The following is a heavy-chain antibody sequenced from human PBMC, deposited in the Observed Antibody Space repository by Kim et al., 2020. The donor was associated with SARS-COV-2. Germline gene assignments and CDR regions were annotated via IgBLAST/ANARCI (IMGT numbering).Heavy chain of an antibody. CDR2: INHSGST. V-gene: IGHV4-34*01. CDR1: GGSFSCYY. Sequence: SETLSLTCAVYGGSFSCYYWSWIRQPPGKGLEWIGEINHSGSTNYNPSLKSRVTISVDTSKNQFSLKLSSVTAADTAVYYCASDYGDYFFGFDPWGQGTL. CDR3: ASDYGDYFFGFDP. D-gene: IGHD4-17*01. J-gene: IGHJ5*02.